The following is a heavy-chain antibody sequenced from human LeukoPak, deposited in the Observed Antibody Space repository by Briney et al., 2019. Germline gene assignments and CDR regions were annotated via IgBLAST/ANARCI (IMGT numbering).Heavy chain of an antibody. CDR1: GGSISSYY. J-gene: IGHJ4*02. V-gene: IGHV4-34*01. Sequence: PSETLSLTCTVSGGSISSYYWSWIRQPPGKGLEWIGEINHSGSTNYNPSLKSRVTISVDTSKNQFSLKLSSVTAADTAVYYCASIAVAGSSDYIDYWGQGTLVTVSS. CDR2: INHSGST. D-gene: IGHD6-19*01. CDR3: ASIAVAGSSDYIDY.